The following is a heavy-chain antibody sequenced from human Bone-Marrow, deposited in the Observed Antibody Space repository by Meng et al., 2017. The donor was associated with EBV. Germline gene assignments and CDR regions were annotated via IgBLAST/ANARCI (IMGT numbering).Heavy chain of an antibody. Sequence: VQLVESGGGLVKPGGSLRVSCAASGFTFSSYGMHWVRQAPGKGLEWVALISYDGSNIYYADSVKGRFTISRDNSKNTLFLQMNSLRVEDTAVYYCAKDRLIAVAGNWFDPWGQGTLVTVSS. CDR2: ISYDGSNI. J-gene: IGHJ5*02. D-gene: IGHD6-19*01. CDR1: GFTFSSYG. CDR3: AKDRLIAVAGNWFDP. V-gene: IGHV3-30*18.